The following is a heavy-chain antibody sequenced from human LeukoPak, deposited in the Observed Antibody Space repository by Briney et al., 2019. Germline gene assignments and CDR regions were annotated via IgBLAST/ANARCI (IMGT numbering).Heavy chain of an antibody. CDR3: ARQGDIVVVPAAFDAFDI. J-gene: IGHJ3*02. D-gene: IGHD2-2*01. V-gene: IGHV3-48*02. CDR1: GFTFSSYS. Sequence: PGGSLRLSCAASGFTFSSYSMNWVRQAPGKGLEWVSYISSSSSTIYYADSVKGRFTISRDNAKNSLYLKMNSLRDEDTAVYYCARQGDIVVVPAAFDAFDIWGQGTMVTVSS. CDR2: ISSSSSTI.